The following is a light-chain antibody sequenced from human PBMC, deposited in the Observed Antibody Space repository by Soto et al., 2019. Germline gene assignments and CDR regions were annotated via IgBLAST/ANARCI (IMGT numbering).Light chain of an antibody. CDR3: CSYAGSSTFAFYV. CDR1: SSDVGSYNL. CDR2: EVS. J-gene: IGLJ1*01. V-gene: IGLV2-23*02. Sequence: QSALTQPASVSGSPGQSITISCTGTSSDVGSYNLVSWYQQHPGKAPKLMIYEVSKRPSGVSNRFSGSKSGNTASPTISGLQAEDEADYYCCSYAGSSTFAFYVFGTGTKVTVL.